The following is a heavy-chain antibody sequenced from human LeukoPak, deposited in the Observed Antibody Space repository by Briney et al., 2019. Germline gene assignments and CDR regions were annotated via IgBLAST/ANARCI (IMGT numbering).Heavy chain of an antibody. V-gene: IGHV1-18*04. CDR3: ARVRITIFGVVPNYYYYGMDV. CDR2: ISAYNGNT. D-gene: IGHD3-3*01. J-gene: IGHJ6*02. Sequence: GASVKVSCKASGYTFTSYYMHWVRQAPGQGLEWMGWISAYNGNTNYAQKLQGRVTMTTDTSTSSAYMELRSLRSDDTAVYYCARVRITIFGVVPNYYYYGMDVWGQGTTVTVSS. CDR1: GYTFTSYY.